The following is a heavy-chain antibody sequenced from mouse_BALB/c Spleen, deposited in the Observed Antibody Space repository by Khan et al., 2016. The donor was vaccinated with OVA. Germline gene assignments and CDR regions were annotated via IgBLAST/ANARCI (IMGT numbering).Heavy chain of an antibody. Sequence: VQLKQSGPELEKSGASVKISCKASGYSFTGYNMNWVKQSNGKSLEWIGNIDPYYGGATYNQKFKGKATLTVDKSSSTAYMQLKSLTSEDSAVYYCTRGYGNYVRYYFDYWGQGTTLTGYS. CDR1: GYSFTGYN. CDR3: TRGYGNYVRYYFDY. D-gene: IGHD2-10*02. J-gene: IGHJ2*01. CDR2: IDPYYGGA. V-gene: IGHV1-39*01.